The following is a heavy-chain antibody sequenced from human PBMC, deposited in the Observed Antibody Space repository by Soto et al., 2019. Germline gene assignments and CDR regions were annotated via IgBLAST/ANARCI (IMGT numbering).Heavy chain of an antibody. CDR2: ISGSGTYT. D-gene: IGHD5-18*01. J-gene: IGHJ6*02. CDR3: ARSSGWRQVVGYKSGLDV. V-gene: IGHV3-11*06. Sequence: QVQLVESGGGLVKPGGSLRLSCEVSGFTVSDHYMTWIRQAPGKGLEWVAYISGSGTYTNYADSVKGRFIISRDIAHNSRWLQINSLRAEDAAVYYCARSSGWRQVVGYKSGLDVWGQGTAVTVSS. CDR1: GFTVSDHY.